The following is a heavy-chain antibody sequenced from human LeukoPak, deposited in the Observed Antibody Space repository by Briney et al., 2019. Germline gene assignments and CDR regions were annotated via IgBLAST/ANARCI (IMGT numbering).Heavy chain of an antibody. D-gene: IGHD6-13*01. J-gene: IGHJ5*02. CDR1: GGSISSGGYY. Sequence: NPSQTLSRTCTVSGGSISSGGYYWSWVRQHPGKGLEWIGYIYYSGSTYYNPSLKSRVTISVDTSKNQFSLKLSSVTAADTAVYYCARRICLYIAAADSTWFDPWGQGTLVTVSS. CDR2: IYYSGST. V-gene: IGHV4-31*03. CDR3: ARRICLYIAAADSTWFDP.